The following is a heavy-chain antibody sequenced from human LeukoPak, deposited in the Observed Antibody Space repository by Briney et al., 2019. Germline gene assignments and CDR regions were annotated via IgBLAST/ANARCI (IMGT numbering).Heavy chain of an antibody. D-gene: IGHD4-11*01. Sequence: GASVKVSCKASGYTFTGYYMHWVRQAPGQGLEWMGWINPNSGGTNYAQKFQGRVTMTRDTSISTAYMELSRLRSDDTAVYYFARERLQNYNWFDPWGQGTLVTVSS. J-gene: IGHJ5*02. V-gene: IGHV1-2*02. CDR2: INPNSGGT. CDR1: GYTFTGYY. CDR3: ARERLQNYNWFDP.